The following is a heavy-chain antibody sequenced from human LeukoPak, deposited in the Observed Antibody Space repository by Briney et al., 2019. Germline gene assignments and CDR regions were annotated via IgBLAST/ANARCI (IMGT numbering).Heavy chain of an antibody. CDR3: AKTELVLRLHYYYGMDV. J-gene: IGHJ6*04. D-gene: IGHD6-13*01. Sequence: GGSLRLSCAASGFTFSSYAMSWVRQAPGKGLEWVSAISGSGSSTYYADSVKGRFTISRDNSKNTLYLQMNSLRAEDTAVYYCAKTELVLRLHYYYGMDVWGKGTTVTVSS. CDR2: ISGSGSST. CDR1: GFTFSSYA. V-gene: IGHV3-23*01.